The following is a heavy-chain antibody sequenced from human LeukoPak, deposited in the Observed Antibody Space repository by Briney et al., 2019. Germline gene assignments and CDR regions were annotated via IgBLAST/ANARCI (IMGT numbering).Heavy chain of an antibody. CDR1: GYTFTGYY. Sequence: GASVKVSCKASGYTFTGYYMHWVRQAPGQGLDWTGWINPNSGGTNYAQKFQGRVTMTRDTSISTAYMELSRLRSEDTAVYYCARGSESTTVVTPHSPPHGYWGQGTLVTVSS. CDR2: INPNSGGT. V-gene: IGHV1-2*02. J-gene: IGHJ4*02. D-gene: IGHD4-23*01. CDR3: ARGSESTTVVTPHSPPHGY.